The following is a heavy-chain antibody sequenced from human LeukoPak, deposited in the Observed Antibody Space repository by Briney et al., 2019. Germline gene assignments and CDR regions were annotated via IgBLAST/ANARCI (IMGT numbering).Heavy chain of an antibody. CDR1: GYSFSTLD. Sequence: ASLTVSCMTSGYSFSTLDINWERQATGQGLEWMGWMNPNSGNTKYAQMFQGRLTMTRDTSISTAYMELSSLRSEDTAVYYCARGGTLVQGVTILYGMDVWGQGTTVTVSS. CDR3: ARGGTLVQGVTILYGMDV. V-gene: IGHV1-8*01. CDR2: MNPNSGNT. D-gene: IGHD3-10*01. J-gene: IGHJ6*02.